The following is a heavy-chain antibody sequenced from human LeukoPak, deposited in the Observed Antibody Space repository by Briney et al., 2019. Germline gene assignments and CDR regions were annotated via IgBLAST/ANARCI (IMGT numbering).Heavy chain of an antibody. V-gene: IGHV3-30-3*01. CDR2: ISYDGSNK. J-gene: IGHJ4*02. Sequence: GGSLRLSCAASGFTFSSYAMHWVRQPPGKGLEWVAVISYDGSNKYYADSVKGRFTISRDNSKNTLYLQMNSLRAEDTAVYYCARGRSGSPFDYWGQGTLVTVSS. D-gene: IGHD1-26*01. CDR1: GFTFSSYA. CDR3: ARGRSGSPFDY.